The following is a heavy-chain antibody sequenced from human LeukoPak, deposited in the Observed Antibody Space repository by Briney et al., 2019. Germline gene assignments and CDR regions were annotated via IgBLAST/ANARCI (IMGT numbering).Heavy chain of an antibody. Sequence: SETLSLTCAVYGGSFSGYYWSWIRQPPGKGLEWIGEIDHSGSTNYNPSLKSRVAISVDTSKNQFSLKLSSVTAADTAVYYCARLGPILTGYYQDYYYYYGMDVWGQGTTVTVSS. CDR3: ARLGPILTGYYQDYYYYYGMDV. CDR2: IDHSGST. CDR1: GGSFSGYY. V-gene: IGHV4-34*01. D-gene: IGHD3-9*01. J-gene: IGHJ6*02.